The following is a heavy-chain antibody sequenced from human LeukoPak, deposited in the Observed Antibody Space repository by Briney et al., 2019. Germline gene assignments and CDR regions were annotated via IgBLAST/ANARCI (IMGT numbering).Heavy chain of an antibody. V-gene: IGHV1-18*01. Sequence: ASVKVSCKASGYTFTSYGISWVRQAPGQGLVWMGWISAYNGNTNYSQKLQGRVTMTTDTYTSTAYMELRSLRSDDTAVYYCARDWYYYYDSSGLDYWGQGTLVTVSS. CDR2: ISAYNGNT. D-gene: IGHD3-22*01. CDR3: ARDWYYYYDSSGLDY. CDR1: GYTFTSYG. J-gene: IGHJ4*02.